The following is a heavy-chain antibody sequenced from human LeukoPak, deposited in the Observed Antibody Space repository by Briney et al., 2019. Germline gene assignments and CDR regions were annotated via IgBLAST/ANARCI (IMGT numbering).Heavy chain of an antibody. D-gene: IGHD6-13*01. CDR2: INHSGST. Sequence: SETLSLTCAVYGGSFSGYYWSWIRQPPGKGLEWIGEINHSGSTNYNPSLKSRVTISVDTSKNQFSLKLSSVTAADTAVYYCARYFQDPGIAAAGLYYFDYWGQGTLVTVSS. CDR3: ARYFQDPGIAAAGLYYFDY. V-gene: IGHV4-34*01. CDR1: GGSFSGYY. J-gene: IGHJ4*02.